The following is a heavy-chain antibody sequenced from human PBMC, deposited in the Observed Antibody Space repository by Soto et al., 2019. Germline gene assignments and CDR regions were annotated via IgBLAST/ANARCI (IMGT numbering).Heavy chain of an antibody. CDR2: IYHSGST. Sequence: SETLPLTCTVSEGNISNLGYPWSWIQKPPGKGLEWIGYIYHSGSTYYNPSLKSRVTISVDRSKNQFSLKLSSVTAADTAVYYCARAGGLGAVAVDYWGQGTLVTVSS. D-gene: IGHD6-19*01. CDR3: ARAGGLGAVAVDY. V-gene: IGHV4-30-2*01. J-gene: IGHJ4*02. CDR1: EGNISNLGYP.